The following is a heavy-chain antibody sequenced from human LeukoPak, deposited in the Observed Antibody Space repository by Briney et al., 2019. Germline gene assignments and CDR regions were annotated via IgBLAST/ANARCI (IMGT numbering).Heavy chain of an antibody. Sequence: PGGSLRLSCEASGFTFSRYWMSWVRQAPGKGLEWVSVIYSGGSTYYADSVKGRFSTSRDSSTSTLFLQMDSLRVEDTAMYYCARPTDGDSTRYGMDVWGQGTTVIVSS. D-gene: IGHD2-21*02. CDR3: ARPTDGDSTRYGMDV. V-gene: IGHV3-53*01. J-gene: IGHJ6*02. CDR2: IYSGGST. CDR1: GFTFSRYW.